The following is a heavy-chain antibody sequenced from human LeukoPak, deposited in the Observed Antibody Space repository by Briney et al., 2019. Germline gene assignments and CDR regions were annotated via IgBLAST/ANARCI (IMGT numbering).Heavy chain of an antibody. J-gene: IGHJ4*02. CDR3: AKTTVGYSSGRYPGWPADC. Sequence: GGSLRLSCAASGFSFNTYAIYWVRQAPGKGLEWVSGICGSGGCTYYADSVKGRFTISRDNSKNTVYLQMNSLTADDTAIYYCAKTTVGYSSGRYPGWPADCWGQGTLVTVSS. CDR2: ICGSGGCT. D-gene: IGHD6-19*01. CDR1: GFSFNTYA. V-gene: IGHV3-23*01.